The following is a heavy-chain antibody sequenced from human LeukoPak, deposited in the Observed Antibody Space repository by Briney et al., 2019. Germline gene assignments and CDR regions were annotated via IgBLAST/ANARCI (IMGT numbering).Heavy chain of an antibody. CDR3: ARVRFGELSMYNWFDP. V-gene: IGHV1-18*04. CDR1: GYTFTGYY. Sequence: ASVKVSCKASGYTFTGYYMHWVRQAPGQGLEWMGWISAYNGNTNYAQKLQGRVTMTTDTSTSTAYMELRSLRSDDTAVYYCARVRFGELSMYNWFDPWGQGTLVTVSS. J-gene: IGHJ5*02. CDR2: ISAYNGNT. D-gene: IGHD3-10*01.